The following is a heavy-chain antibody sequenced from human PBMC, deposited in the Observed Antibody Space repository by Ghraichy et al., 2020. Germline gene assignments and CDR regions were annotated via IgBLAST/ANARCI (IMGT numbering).Heavy chain of an antibody. Sequence: SVKVSCKASGFTFSNYGFNWVRQAPGQGLEWVGWISAYSGSTNLAQKYQDRVIMTTDTSTNTVYLEMRGLRSDDTALYFCARGSHYDASNIWGQGTMVTVSS. D-gene: IGHD1-26*01. J-gene: IGHJ3*02. CDR1: GFTFSNYG. CDR2: ISAYSGST. CDR3: ARGSHYDASNI. V-gene: IGHV1-18*01.